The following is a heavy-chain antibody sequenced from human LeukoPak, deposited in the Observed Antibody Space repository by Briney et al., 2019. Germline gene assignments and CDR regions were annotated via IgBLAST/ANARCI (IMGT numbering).Heavy chain of an antibody. CDR2: INWNGGST. J-gene: IGHJ4*02. CDR3: ARGLSQYYDSSGYYSYFDS. CDR1: GFTFSNFA. D-gene: IGHD3-22*01. Sequence: PGGSLRLSCAASGFTFSNFAMSWVRQVPGKGLEWVSGINWNGGSTGYADSVKGRFTISRDNAKNSLYLQMNSLRAEDTAFYYCARGLSQYYDSSGYYSYFDSWGQGTLVTVSS. V-gene: IGHV3-20*04.